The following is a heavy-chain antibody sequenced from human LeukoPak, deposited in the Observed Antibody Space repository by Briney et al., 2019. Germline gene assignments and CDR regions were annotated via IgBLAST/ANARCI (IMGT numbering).Heavy chain of an antibody. V-gene: IGHV3-66*01. D-gene: IGHD5-12*01. CDR3: AGGYRAYDYLDY. J-gene: IGHJ4*02. CDR1: GFTVSSNY. Sequence: GGSLRLSCAASGFTVSSNYMSWVRQAPGKGLEWVSLIYSGGSTYYADSVKGRFIISRDNSKNTVYLQMNSLRAEDTAVYYCAGGYRAYDYLDYWGQGTLVTVSS. CDR2: IYSGGST.